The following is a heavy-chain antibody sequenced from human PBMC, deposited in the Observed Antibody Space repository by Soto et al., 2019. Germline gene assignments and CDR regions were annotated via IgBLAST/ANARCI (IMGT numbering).Heavy chain of an antibody. J-gene: IGHJ4*02. CDR3: ARDGLLGRKRTEYSGYDPFDY. V-gene: IGHV3-15*07. D-gene: IGHD5-12*01. CDR1: GCTFSNAW. CDR2: VKSKTHGGST. Sequence: GGSLRLSCAASGCTFSNAWINWVRQAPGKGLEWVGRVKSKTHGGSTYYADSVKGRFTISRDNSKNTLYLQMNSLRAEDTAVYYCARDGLLGRKRTEYSGYDPFDYWGQGTLVTVSS.